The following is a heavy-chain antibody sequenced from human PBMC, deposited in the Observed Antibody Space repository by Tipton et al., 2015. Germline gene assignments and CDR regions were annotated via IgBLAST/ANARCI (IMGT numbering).Heavy chain of an antibody. CDR2: IYNDGKT. J-gene: IGHJ6*02. CDR3: AGHRNYALWSGDPYEIDV. CDR1: GGSINSSD. Sequence: TLSLTCTVSGGSINSSDWSWIRQPPGKGLERIGYIYNDGKTYYNPSLYSRATFSIDTSKNHFSLRLRAMTAADTAVYYCAGHRNYALWSGDPYEIDVWGQGTTVAVSS. V-gene: IGHV4-59*01. D-gene: IGHD3-3*01.